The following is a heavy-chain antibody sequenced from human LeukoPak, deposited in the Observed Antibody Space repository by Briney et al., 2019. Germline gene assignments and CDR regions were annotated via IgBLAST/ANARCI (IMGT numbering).Heavy chain of an antibody. Sequence: GGSLRLSCAASGFTFSNAWMSWVRQAPGKGLEWVGRIKSKTDGGTTDYAAPVKGRFTISRDDSKNTLYLQMNSLKTEGTAVYYCTTEDIVLMVYAIWGQGTLVTVSS. CDR2: IKSKTDGGTT. V-gene: IGHV3-15*01. D-gene: IGHD2-8*01. CDR1: GFTFSNAW. CDR3: TTEDIVLMVYAI. J-gene: IGHJ4*02.